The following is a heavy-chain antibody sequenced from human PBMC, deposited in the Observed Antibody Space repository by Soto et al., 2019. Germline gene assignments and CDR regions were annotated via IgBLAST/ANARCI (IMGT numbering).Heavy chain of an antibody. D-gene: IGHD5-12*01. CDR1: GFSLSTRGVG. CDR3: AHTSRGYAYYFDQ. Sequence: QITLKESGPPLVKPTQTLTLTCSFSGFSLSTRGVGVGWIRQPPGKALEWLALIFWDDDKWYSPSLRSRLTITEDASKHQVVLAMTNMDPVDTATYSFAHTSRGYAYYFDQWGQGTLVTVSS. J-gene: IGHJ4*02. CDR2: IFWDDDK. V-gene: IGHV2-5*02.